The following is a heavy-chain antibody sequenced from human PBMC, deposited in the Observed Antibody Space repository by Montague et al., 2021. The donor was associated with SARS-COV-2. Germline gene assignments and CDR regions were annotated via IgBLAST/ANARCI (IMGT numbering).Heavy chain of an antibody. Sequence: SETLSLTCAILVACFTDSYRTWIRQHSGKRLEWFADICYSESSNYNPSLKNRVSISVDKSKNQISLKLTSVTAADTATYYCARGQVTIFAVLIMLPAAGAIDVWGQGTTVTVSS. V-gene: IGHV4-34*01. CDR3: ARGQVTIFAVLIMLPAAGAIDV. J-gene: IGHJ3*01. CDR2: ICYSESS. D-gene: IGHD3-3*01. CDR1: VACFTDSY.